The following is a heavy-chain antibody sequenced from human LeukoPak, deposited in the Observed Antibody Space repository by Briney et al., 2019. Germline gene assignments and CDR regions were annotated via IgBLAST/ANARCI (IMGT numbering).Heavy chain of an antibody. CDR1: GFTFNNYA. D-gene: IGHD6-13*01. CDR2: ISGGGYST. CDR3: AKPDNSWSFDY. V-gene: IGHV3-23*01. J-gene: IGHJ4*02. Sequence: PGGSLRLSCAASGFTFNNYAMSWVRQAPGKGLEWVSVISGGGYSTYYADSVKGRFTISRDNSKNTMYLQMNSLRAEDTAVYYCAKPDNSWSFDYWGQGTLVTVSS.